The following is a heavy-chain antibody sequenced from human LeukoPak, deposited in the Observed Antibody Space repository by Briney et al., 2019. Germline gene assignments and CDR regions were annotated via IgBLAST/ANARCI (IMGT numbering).Heavy chain of an antibody. CDR2: IYYSGST. Sequence: SETLSLTCTVSGGSISSSSYYWGWIRQPPGKGLEWIGSIYYSGSTYYNPSLKSRVTISVDTSKNQFSLKLSSVTAADTAVYYCASSRFLEWFFDYWGQGTLVTVSS. V-gene: IGHV4-39*01. CDR3: ASSRFLEWFFDY. J-gene: IGHJ4*02. D-gene: IGHD3-3*01. CDR1: GGSISSSSYY.